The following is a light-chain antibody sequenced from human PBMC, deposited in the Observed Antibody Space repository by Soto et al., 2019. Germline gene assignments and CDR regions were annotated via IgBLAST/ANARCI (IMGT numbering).Light chain of an antibody. J-gene: IGKJ4*01. V-gene: IGKV3-11*01. CDR2: DAS. CDR3: QKRSNWPLT. Sequence: EIVLTQSPATLSLSPGERATLSCRASQSVSSYLAWYQQKPGQAPRLLIYDASNRATGIPARFSGSGSGTDFPLTISSLEPEDFAVYYCQKRSNWPLTFGGGTKVELK. CDR1: QSVSSY.